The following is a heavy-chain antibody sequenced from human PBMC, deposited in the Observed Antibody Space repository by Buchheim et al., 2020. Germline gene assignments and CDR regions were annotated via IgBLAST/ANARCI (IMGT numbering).Heavy chain of an antibody. V-gene: IGHV3-48*04. CDR3: ARVSRPTADL. CDR2: ISGSGSTI. Sequence: EVQLLESGGGSVQPGGSLRLSCAASGFTFSNFAMNWVRQAPGKGLEWISYISGSGSTIYYADSVKGRFTISRDNAKNSLYMQMISLRAEDTALYYCARVSRPTADLWGQGTT. J-gene: IGHJ6*02. CDR1: GFTFSNFA. D-gene: IGHD5-18*01.